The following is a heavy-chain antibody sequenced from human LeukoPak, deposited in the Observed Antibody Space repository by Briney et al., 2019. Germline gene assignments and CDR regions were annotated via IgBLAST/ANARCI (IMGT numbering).Heavy chain of an antibody. D-gene: IGHD2-21*02. CDR1: GGTFSSYE. CDR3: ARGYLAVVTSNLGGNAFDV. V-gene: IGHV1-69*13. CDR2: IIPAFDTP. J-gene: IGHJ3*01. Sequence: ASVKVSCKASGGTFSSYEYIWVRHAPGQGLEWMGGIIPAFDTPNYAHKFQGRVTISADESTSTAYMEMSNLKSDDTAVFFCARGYLAVVTSNLGGNAFDVWGQGTMITVSS.